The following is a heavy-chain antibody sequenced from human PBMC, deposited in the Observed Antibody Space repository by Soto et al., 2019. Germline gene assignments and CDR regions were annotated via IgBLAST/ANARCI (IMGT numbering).Heavy chain of an antibody. D-gene: IGHD2-21*02. CDR3: ARVKIVVVTAIRKYNWFDP. Sequence: SETLSLTCAVYGGSFSGYYWSWIRQPPGKGLEWIGEINHSGSTNYNPSLKSRVTISVDTSKNQFSLKLSSVTAADTAVYYCARVKIVVVTAIRKYNWFDPWGQGTLVTVSS. V-gene: IGHV4-34*01. J-gene: IGHJ5*02. CDR1: GGSFSGYY. CDR2: INHSGST.